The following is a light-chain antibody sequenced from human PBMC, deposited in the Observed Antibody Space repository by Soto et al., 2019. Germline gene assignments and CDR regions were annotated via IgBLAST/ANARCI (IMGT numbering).Light chain of an antibody. J-gene: IGLJ1*01. CDR3: CSYAGSYTFV. CDR2: DVI. CDR1: SSDVGGYNY. Sequence: QYALTQPRSVSGSPGQSVTLSCTGTSSDVGGYNYVSWYQQHPGKAPKLMIYDVITRPSGVPDRFSGSKSGNTASLTISGLQAEDEADYYCCSYAGSYTFVFGTGTKRTVL. V-gene: IGLV2-11*01.